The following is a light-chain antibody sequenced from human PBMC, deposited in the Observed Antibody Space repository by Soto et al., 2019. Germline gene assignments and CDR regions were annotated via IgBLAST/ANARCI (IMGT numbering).Light chain of an antibody. J-gene: IGKJ5*01. CDR1: QGIKNW. CDR2: TGS. Sequence: DVQMSHAPSYVSASVLYRVTITFRASQGIKNWLAWYQQKPGKAPNLLIYTGSSLQSGVPSRFSGSGSGTDFTLTINSLQPEDFAAYYCQQAASFPITFGQGTRLEIK. V-gene: IGKV1-12*01. CDR3: QQAASFPIT.